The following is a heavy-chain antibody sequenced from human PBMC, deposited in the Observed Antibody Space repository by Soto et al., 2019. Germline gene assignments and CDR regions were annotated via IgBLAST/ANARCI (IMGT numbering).Heavy chain of an antibody. CDR3: ARHYGSGTYLYYGMDV. CDR1: GFTFSIFC. D-gene: IGHD3-10*01. CDR2: IKAVGNEK. V-gene: IGHV3-7*01. Sequence: PGGSLRLSCTASGFTFSIFCMSWVRQAPGKGLEWVAYIKAVGNEKHYEDSVKGRFTISRDNAKNALYLQMNSLRVEDTAVYYCARHYGSGTYLYYGMDVWGQGTTVTVSS. J-gene: IGHJ6*02.